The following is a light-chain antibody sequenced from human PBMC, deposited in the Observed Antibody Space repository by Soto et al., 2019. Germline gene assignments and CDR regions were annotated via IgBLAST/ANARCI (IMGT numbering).Light chain of an antibody. V-gene: IGLV2-14*02. CDR3: SSYTGSSTS. CDR2: DVS. Sequence: QSALTQPASVSGSPGQSITISCTGTRSDIGSYNLVSWYQQHPGKAPKLIIYDVSFRPSGISDRFSGPKSGNTASLTISGLQAEDEADYFCSSYTGSSTSFGGGTKLTVL. CDR1: RSDIGSYNL. J-gene: IGLJ3*02.